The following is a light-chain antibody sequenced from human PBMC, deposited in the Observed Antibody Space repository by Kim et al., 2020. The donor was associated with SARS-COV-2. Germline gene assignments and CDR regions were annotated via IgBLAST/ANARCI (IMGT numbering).Light chain of an antibody. CDR3: ATWDGSLNGCWV. J-gene: IGLJ3*02. V-gene: IGLV1-44*01. Sequence: QRVTISCSGSSSDIGSNTVHWYQQYPGTAPKLLIYSNNQRPSGVPDRFSGSKSGTSASLAISGLQSEDEADYHCATWDGSLNGCWVFGGGTQLTVL. CDR2: SNN. CDR1: SSDIGSNT.